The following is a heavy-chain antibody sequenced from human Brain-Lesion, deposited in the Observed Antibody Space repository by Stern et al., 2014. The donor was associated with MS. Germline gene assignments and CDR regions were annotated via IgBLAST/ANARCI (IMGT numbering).Heavy chain of an antibody. CDR2: IFNSGST. J-gene: IGHJ6*02. CDR1: GGSISSGGYY. V-gene: IGHV4-61*02. Sequence: VQLLESGPGLVKPSQTLSLSCTVSGGSISSGGYYWSWIRQHAGKGLEWIGRIFNSGSTSYNPSLKSRVTISLDTSKHQFSRRLNPMTAADTAVYYCARGRVVPGFQYYATDVWGQGTTGIVSS. D-gene: IGHD2-2*01. CDR3: ARGRVVPGFQYYATDV.